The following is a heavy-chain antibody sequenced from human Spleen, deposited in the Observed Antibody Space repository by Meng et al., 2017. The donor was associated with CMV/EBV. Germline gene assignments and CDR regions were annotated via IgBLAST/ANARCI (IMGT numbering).Heavy chain of an antibody. D-gene: IGHD2-15*01. CDR2: INHSGST. CDR1: GGSFIGYY. J-gene: IGHJ4*02. V-gene: IGHV4-34*01. CDR3: ASDCSGGSCYYVY. Sequence: QVHFKQWGAGLLKPSDTLSLPCAVYGGSFIGYYWSWIRQPPGKGLEWIGEINHSGSTNYNPSLKSRVTISVDTSKNQFSLKLSSVTAADTAVYYCASDCSGGSCYYVYWGQGTLVTVSS.